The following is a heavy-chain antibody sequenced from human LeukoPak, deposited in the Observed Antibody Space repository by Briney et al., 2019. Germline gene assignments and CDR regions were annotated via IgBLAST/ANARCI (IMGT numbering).Heavy chain of an antibody. CDR2: ISYGGKA. J-gene: IGHJ4*02. CDR3: ARAPVATPSEFDY. Sequence: SEILSLTCAVSGDSISSGGYWWSWIRQHPGKGPEWIGYISYGGKADYNPSLKSRVAISADTPKNQFSLKLSSTTAADTAVYYCARAPVATPSEFDYWGQGTLVTVSS. D-gene: IGHD5-12*01. V-gene: IGHV4-31*11. CDR1: GDSISSGGYW.